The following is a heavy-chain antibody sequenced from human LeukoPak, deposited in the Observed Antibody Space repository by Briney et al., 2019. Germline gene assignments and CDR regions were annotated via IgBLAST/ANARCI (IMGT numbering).Heavy chain of an antibody. J-gene: IGHJ4*02. Sequence: PGGSLRLSCAASGFNFSNSWMNWVRQAPGKGLEWVANIKQDGNEKYYVDSVRGRFSISRENAKNSLYLQMNSLRPEDTAVYYCATTRGGRSGESHYWGQGILVSVSS. V-gene: IGHV3-7*03. CDR3: ATTRGGRSGESHY. CDR2: IKQDGNEK. D-gene: IGHD3-10*01. CDR1: GFNFSNSW.